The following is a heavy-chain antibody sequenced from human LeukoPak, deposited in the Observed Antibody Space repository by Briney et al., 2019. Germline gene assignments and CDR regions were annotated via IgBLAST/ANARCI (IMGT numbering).Heavy chain of an antibody. J-gene: IGHJ6*02. CDR1: GYTFTSYD. V-gene: IGHV1-8*01. Sequence: ASVKVSCKASGYTFTSYDINWVRQATGQGLEWMRWMNPNSGNTGYAQKFQGRVTMTRNTSISTAYMELSSLRSEDTAVYYCARASLDVDTAMVYYYYGMDVWGQGTTVTVSS. CDR3: ARASLDVDTAMVYYYYGMDV. D-gene: IGHD5-18*01. CDR2: MNPNSGNT.